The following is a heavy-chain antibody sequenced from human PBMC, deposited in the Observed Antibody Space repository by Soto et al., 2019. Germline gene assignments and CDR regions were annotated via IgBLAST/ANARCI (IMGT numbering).Heavy chain of an antibody. CDR1: GGTFSSYA. J-gene: IGHJ6*02. CDR2: IIPIFGTA. D-gene: IGHD3-3*01. V-gene: IGHV1-69*06. CDR3: ARCITIFGVVTNYYYYGMDV. Sequence: QVQLVQSGAEVKKPGSSVKVSCKASGGTFSSYAISWVRPAPGQGLEWMGGIIPIFGTANYAQKVQGRVTITADKSTSTDYMELSSLRSEDTAVYYCARCITIFGVVTNYYYYGMDVWGQGTTVTVSS.